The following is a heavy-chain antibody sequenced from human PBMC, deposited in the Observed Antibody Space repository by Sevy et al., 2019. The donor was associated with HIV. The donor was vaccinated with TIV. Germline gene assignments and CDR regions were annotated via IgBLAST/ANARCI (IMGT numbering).Heavy chain of an antibody. Sequence: GGSLRLSCAASVFTFSDYAMHWVRLAPGKGLEWVALMSYDGSNQYYADSVKGRFTISRDNSKNTLYLQMNSLRVEDTAVYYCAKGDGALTGIDPWGQGTLVTVSS. V-gene: IGHV3-30*18. CDR2: MSYDGSNQ. CDR3: AKGDGALTGIDP. J-gene: IGHJ5*02. D-gene: IGHD7-27*01. CDR1: VFTFSDYA.